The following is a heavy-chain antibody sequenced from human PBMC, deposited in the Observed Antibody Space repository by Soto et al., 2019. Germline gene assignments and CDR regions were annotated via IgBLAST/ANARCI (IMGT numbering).Heavy chain of an antibody. V-gene: IGHV3-30*14. CDR3: ARDHSSGYPHYYYYYGMDV. J-gene: IGHJ6*02. CDR1: GFTFSNYP. Sequence: GGSLRLSCAASGFTFSNYPLHWVRQAPGKGLEWVALISYDSSTYYADSVKGRFTISRDNSKNTLYLQMNSLRAEDTAVYYCARDHSSGYPHYYYYYGMDVWGQGTTVTVSS. D-gene: IGHD6-19*01. CDR2: ISYDSST.